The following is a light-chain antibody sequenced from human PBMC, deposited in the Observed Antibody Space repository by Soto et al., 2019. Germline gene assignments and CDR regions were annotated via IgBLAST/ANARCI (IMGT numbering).Light chain of an antibody. V-gene: IGLV1-40*01. CDR3: QSYDSSLSCSRV. Sequence: QSVLTQPPSVSGAPGQRVTISGTGSSSNIGAGYDVHWYQQLPGTAPKLLICGNSNRPSGVPDRFSGSKSGTSASLAITGLQAEDEADCYCQSYDSSLSCSRVFGTGTKVTV. CDR1: SSNIGAGYD. J-gene: IGLJ1*01. CDR2: GNS.